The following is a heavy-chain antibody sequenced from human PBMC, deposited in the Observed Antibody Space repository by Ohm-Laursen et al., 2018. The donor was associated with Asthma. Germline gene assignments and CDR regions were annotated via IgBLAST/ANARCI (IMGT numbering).Heavy chain of an antibody. CDR3: VRDVVDRSDF. D-gene: IGHD2-21*01. V-gene: IGHV1-18*04. CDR1: GYSLSSNA. Sequence: ASVKVSCKASGYSLSSNAISWVRQAPGQRPEWMGWIYIRNANYAPKFRDRITLSTATSTNTAYMDLRSLRSDDTAVYYCVRDVVDRSDFWGQGSLVTVSS. J-gene: IGHJ4*02. CDR2: IYIRNA.